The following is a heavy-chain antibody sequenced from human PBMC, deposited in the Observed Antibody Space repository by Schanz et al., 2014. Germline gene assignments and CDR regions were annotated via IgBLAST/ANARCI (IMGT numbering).Heavy chain of an antibody. J-gene: IGHJ6*02. Sequence: EVQLVESGGGVVHPGGSLRLSCAASGFTFSSYAMSWVRQAPGKGLEWVSYISSSSSTIYYADSVKGRFTISRDNSKNTLHLQMNSLRVEDTAVYYCAKDDTQVNGMDVWGQGTTVTVSS. CDR2: ISSSSSTI. CDR1: GFTFSSYA. V-gene: IGHV3-48*01. CDR3: AKDDTQVNGMDV.